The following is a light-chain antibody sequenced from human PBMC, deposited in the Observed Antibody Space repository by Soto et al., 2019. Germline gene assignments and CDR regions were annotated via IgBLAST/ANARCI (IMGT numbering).Light chain of an antibody. CDR2: AAS. J-gene: IGKJ4*01. Sequence: DLQMTQSPPSLSASVGDRVTITWRASQGISNFLVWFQQKPGKAPKSLIYAASRLQSGVPSRFSGGGSGTDFTLTINSLQVEDFATYYCQQYKTYPLTFGGGTKVEIK. CDR1: QGISNF. V-gene: IGKV1-16*01. CDR3: QQYKTYPLT.